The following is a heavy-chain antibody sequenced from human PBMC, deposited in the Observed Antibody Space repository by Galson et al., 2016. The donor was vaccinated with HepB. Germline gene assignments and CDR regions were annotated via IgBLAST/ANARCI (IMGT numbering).Heavy chain of an antibody. CDR3: ARERAIFLPDHYYAMDV. J-gene: IGHJ6*02. CDR2: ISYDGTYK. Sequence: SLRLSCAASGITFSSYGMHWVRQAPGKGLEWVAVISYDGTYKYYADSVKGRFTISRDNSKNTLYLQMNSLRAEDTAVYYCARERAIFLPDHYYAMDVWGRGTTVIVSS. V-gene: IGHV3-30*03. D-gene: IGHD3-9*01. CDR1: GITFSSYG.